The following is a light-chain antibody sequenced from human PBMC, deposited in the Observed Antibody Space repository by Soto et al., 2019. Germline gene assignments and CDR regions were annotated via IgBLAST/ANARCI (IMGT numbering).Light chain of an antibody. V-gene: IGLV2-14*01. J-gene: IGLJ1*01. CDR3: SSYTGAYTLV. CDR1: SSDVGAYNY. CDR2: EVS. Sequence: QSALAQPASVSGSPGQSIAISCTGTSSDVGAYNYVSWYQQHPGKAPKLIVHEVSVRPSGVSDRFSGSKSGNTASLTISGLQAEDEADYYCSSYTGAYTLVFGTGTKVTVL.